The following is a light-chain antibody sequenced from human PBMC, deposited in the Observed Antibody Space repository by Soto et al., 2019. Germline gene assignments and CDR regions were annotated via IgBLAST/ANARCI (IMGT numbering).Light chain of an antibody. J-gene: IGKJ4*01. Sequence: IQLTQSPSSLSASVGDRVTITCRASQGISSYLAWYQQKPGKAPKLLIYAASTLQSGVPSRFSGSGSGTDFTLTINSLQPEDFATYYCQQSNSSPPTFGGGTKVDIK. CDR2: AAS. V-gene: IGKV1-9*01. CDR3: QQSNSSPPT. CDR1: QGISSY.